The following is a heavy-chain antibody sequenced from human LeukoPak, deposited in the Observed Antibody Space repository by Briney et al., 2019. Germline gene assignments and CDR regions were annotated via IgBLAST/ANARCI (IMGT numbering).Heavy chain of an antibody. CDR3: AKDGYSYGFYYYYYGMDV. J-gene: IGHJ6*02. CDR2: ISGSGGST. V-gene: IGHV3-23*01. D-gene: IGHD5-18*01. Sequence: GGSLRLSCAASGFTFSSYAMSWVRQAPGKGLEWVPAISGSGGSTYYADSVKGRFTISRDNSKNTLYLQMNSLRAEDTAVYYCAKDGYSYGFYYYYYGMDVWGQGTTVTVSS. CDR1: GFTFSSYA.